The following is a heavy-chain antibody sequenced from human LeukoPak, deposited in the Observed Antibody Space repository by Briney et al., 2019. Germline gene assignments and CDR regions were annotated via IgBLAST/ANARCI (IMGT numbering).Heavy chain of an antibody. D-gene: IGHD1-26*01. CDR1: GGSFSGYY. Sequence: KASETLSLTCAVYGGSFSGYYRSWIRQPPGKGLEWIGEINHSGSTNYNPSLKSRVTISVDTSKNQFSLKLSSVTAADTAVYYCARGAVVGAPQADWGQGTLVTVSS. CDR3: ARGAVVGAPQAD. J-gene: IGHJ4*02. CDR2: INHSGST. V-gene: IGHV4-34*01.